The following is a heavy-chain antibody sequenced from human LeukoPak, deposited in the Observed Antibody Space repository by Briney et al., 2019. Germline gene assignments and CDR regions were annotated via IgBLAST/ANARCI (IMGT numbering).Heavy chain of an antibody. V-gene: IGHV1-2*02. CDR1: GYTFTGYY. J-gene: IGHJ5*02. CDR2: INPNSGGT. Sequence: ASVKVSCKASGYTFTGYYMHWVRQAPGQGLEWMGWINPNSGGTNYAQKFQGRVTMTRDTSIGTAYMELSRLRSDDTAVYYCARDIGYCSSTSCSPRNWFDPWGQGTLVTVSS. CDR3: ARDIGYCSSTSCSPRNWFDP. D-gene: IGHD2-2*01.